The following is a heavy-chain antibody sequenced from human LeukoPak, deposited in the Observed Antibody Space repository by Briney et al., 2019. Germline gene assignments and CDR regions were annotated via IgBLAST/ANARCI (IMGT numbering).Heavy chain of an antibody. CDR3: ARDEVAYYYDSSGYD. Sequence: GGSLRLSCAASGFTFSSYSMNWVHQAPGKGLEWVSSISSSSSYIYYADSVKGRFTISRDNAKNSLYLQMNSLRAEDTAVYYCARDEVAYYYDSSGYDWGQGTLVTVSS. CDR1: GFTFSSYS. J-gene: IGHJ4*02. V-gene: IGHV3-21*01. D-gene: IGHD3-22*01. CDR2: ISSSSSYI.